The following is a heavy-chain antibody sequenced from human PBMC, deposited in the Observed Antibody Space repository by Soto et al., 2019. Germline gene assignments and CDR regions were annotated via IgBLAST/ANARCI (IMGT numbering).Heavy chain of an antibody. D-gene: IGHD1-26*01. CDR1: GCPHISYG. Sequence: VTVSLTASGCPHISYGINWVRQAPGQGLEWMGWISAYNGNTNYAQKLQGRVTMTTDTSTSTAYMELRSLRSYDTAVYYCTRGSTLEGGYGMGVWGQGTPVTVSS. V-gene: IGHV1-18*04. CDR2: ISAYNGNT. CDR3: TRGSTLEGGYGMGV. J-gene: IGHJ6*02.